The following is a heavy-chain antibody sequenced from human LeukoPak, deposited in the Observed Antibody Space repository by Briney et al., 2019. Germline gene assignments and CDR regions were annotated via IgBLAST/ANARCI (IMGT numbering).Heavy chain of an antibody. J-gene: IGHJ4*02. CDR1: GNSFTSYR. CDR3: ARTRQTLELPEN. CDR2: IYPGDSDT. Sequence: ESLKISCKGAGNSFTSYRVGWVRQMPGKGLEWMVIIYPGDSDTRHSPSFQGQVTISADKSISTAYLQWSSLKASDTAMYYCARTRQTLELPENWGQGTLVTVSS. V-gene: IGHV5-51*01. D-gene: IGHD1-7*01.